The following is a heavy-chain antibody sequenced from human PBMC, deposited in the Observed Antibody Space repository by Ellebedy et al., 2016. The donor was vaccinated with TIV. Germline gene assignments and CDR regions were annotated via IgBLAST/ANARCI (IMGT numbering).Heavy chain of an antibody. CDR2: IWYDGSNK. V-gene: IGHV3-33*01. CDR1: GFTFGSYG. D-gene: IGHD4-17*01. J-gene: IGHJ4*02. CDR3: ARHYGDYGKDH. Sequence: GESLKISXAASGFTFGSYGMHWVRQAPGKGLEWVAVIWYDGSNKYYADSVKGRFTISRDNSKNTLYLQMNSLRAEDTAVYYCARHYGDYGKDHWGQGTLVTVSS.